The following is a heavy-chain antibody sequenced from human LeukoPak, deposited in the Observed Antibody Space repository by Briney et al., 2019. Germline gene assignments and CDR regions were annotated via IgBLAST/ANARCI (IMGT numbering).Heavy chain of an antibody. CDR3: AKGERVYCSASTCYPFDY. V-gene: IGHV3-23*01. J-gene: IGHJ4*02. D-gene: IGHD2-15*01. CDR2: IIGGGEST. CDR1: GFTFRTYA. Sequence: GGSLRLSCAASGFTFRTYAMNWVRQAPGRRLEWVSSIIGGGESTYHADSVKGRFTISRDNSKNTVSLQMNSLRAEDRAVYYCAKGERVYCSASTCYPFDYWGQGILVSVSS.